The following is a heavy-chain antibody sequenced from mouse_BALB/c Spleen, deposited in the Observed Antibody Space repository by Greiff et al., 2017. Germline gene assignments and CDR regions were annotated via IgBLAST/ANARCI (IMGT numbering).Heavy chain of an antibody. V-gene: IGHV2-9*02. Sequence: VQLQQSGPGLVAPSQSLSITCTVSGFSLTSYGVHWVRQPPGKGLEWLGVIWAGGSTNYNSALMSRLSISKDNSKSQVFLKMNSLQTDDTAMYYCARGIYDGYLSFAYWGQGTLVTVSA. J-gene: IGHJ3*01. CDR2: IWAGGST. CDR3: ARGIYDGYLSFAY. D-gene: IGHD2-3*01. CDR1: GFSLTSYG.